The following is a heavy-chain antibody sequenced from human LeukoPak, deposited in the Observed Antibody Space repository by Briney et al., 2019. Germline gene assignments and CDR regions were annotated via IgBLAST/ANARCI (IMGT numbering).Heavy chain of an antibody. CDR1: GYTLTELS. CDR2: FDPEDGET. CDR3: ATVFGKWSTGDYFDY. D-gene: IGHD3-10*02. J-gene: IGHJ4*02. V-gene: IGHV1-24*01. Sequence: GASVKVSCKVSGYTLTELSMHWVRQAPGKGLEWMGGFDPEDGETIYAQKFQGRVTMTEDTSTDTAYMELSSLRSEDTAVCYCATVFGKWSTGDYFDYWGQGTLVTVSS.